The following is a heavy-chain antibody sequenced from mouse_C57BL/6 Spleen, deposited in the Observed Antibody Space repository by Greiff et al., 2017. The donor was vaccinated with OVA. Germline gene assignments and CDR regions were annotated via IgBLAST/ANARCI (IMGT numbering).Heavy chain of an antibody. Sequence: EVQRVESGGGLVKPGGSLKLSCAASGFTFSSYAMSWVRQTPEKRLEWVATISDGGSYTYYPDNVKGRFTISRDNAKNNLYLQMSHLKSEDTAMYYCARERDGYFDVWGTGTTVTVSS. CDR3: ARERDGYFDV. D-gene: IGHD3-3*01. V-gene: IGHV5-4*01. CDR1: GFTFSSYA. J-gene: IGHJ1*03. CDR2: ISDGGSYT.